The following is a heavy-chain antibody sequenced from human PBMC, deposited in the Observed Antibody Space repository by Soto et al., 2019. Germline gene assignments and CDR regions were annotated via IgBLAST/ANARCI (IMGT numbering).Heavy chain of an antibody. CDR2: ISAYNGNT. Sequence: GASVKVSCKASGYTVASYGFTWVRQAPGQGLEWMGWISAYNGNTNYAQKLQGRVTMTTDTSTSTAYMELRSLRSDDTAVYYCARDRRELHSGLIYGLDVWGQGITVT. J-gene: IGHJ6*01. V-gene: IGHV1-18*04. D-gene: IGHD1-26*01. CDR1: GYTVASYG. CDR3: ARDRRELHSGLIYGLDV.